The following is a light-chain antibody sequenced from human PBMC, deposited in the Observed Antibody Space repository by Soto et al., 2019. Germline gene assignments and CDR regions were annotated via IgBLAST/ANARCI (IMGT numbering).Light chain of an antibody. Sequence: EIVLPQYPGTLSLAPGERATLSCRARPSVSSSYLAWYQQKPGQAPRLLIYGASSRATGIPDRFSGSGYGTVFTLTIIRLEPEDCAVYYCEQYGSSVPYPFGQGTKLEI. CDR2: GAS. V-gene: IGKV3-20*01. CDR3: EQYGSSVPYP. J-gene: IGKJ2*01. CDR1: PSVSSSY.